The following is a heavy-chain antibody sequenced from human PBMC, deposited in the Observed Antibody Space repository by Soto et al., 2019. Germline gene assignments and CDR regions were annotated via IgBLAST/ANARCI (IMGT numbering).Heavy chain of an antibody. CDR1: GGSISSGDYY. D-gene: IGHD3-3*01. V-gene: IGHV4-30-4*01. CDR2: IYYTGST. J-gene: IGHJ6*02. Sequence: QVQLQESGPGLVKPSQTLSLTCTVSGGSISSGDYYWSWVRQPPGKGLEWIGYIYYTGSTYYNLSLKSRVTISIDTSKNQFSLKLSSVTAADTAVYYCARVAFWSGYYGVDVWGQGTTVTVSS. CDR3: ARVAFWSGYYGVDV.